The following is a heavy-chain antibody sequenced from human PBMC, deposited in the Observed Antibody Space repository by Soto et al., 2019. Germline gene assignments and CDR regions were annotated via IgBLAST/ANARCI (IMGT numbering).Heavy chain of an antibody. J-gene: IGHJ4*02. CDR2: ISYDGSNK. V-gene: IGHV3-30-3*01. CDR3: AREWSTSGDLDY. D-gene: IGHD3-10*01. CDR1: GFTFSSHS. Sequence: QVQLVESGGGVVQPGRSLRLSCAASGFTFSSHSIQWVRQAPGKGVGWVAVISYDGSNKYYADSVKGRFTISRDNSKNTAYLQMNGLRAEDTAVFYCAREWSTSGDLDYGGQGTLVIVSS.